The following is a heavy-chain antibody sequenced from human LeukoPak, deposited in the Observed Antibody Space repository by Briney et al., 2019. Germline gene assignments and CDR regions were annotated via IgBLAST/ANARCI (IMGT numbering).Heavy chain of an antibody. CDR2: ISSSSSYI. J-gene: IGHJ4*02. CDR3: ARGSTVTTGLYYFDY. Sequence: AGGSLRLSCAASGFTFSSYSMNWVRQAPGKGLEWVSSISSSSSYIYYADSVKGRFTISRDNAKNSLYLQMNSLRAEDTAVYYCARGSTVTTGLYYFDYWGQGTLVTVSS. CDR1: GFTFSSYS. V-gene: IGHV3-21*01. D-gene: IGHD4-17*01.